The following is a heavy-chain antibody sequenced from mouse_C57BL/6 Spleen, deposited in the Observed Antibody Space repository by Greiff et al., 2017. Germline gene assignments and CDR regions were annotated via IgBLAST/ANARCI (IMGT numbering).Heavy chain of an antibody. CDR3: ARTSSLDY. CDR2: IYPGSGNT. J-gene: IGHJ2*01. CDR1: GYTFTDYY. Sequence: VQLQQSGAELVRPGASVKLSCKASGYTFTDYYINWVKQRPGQGLEWIARIYPGSGNTSYNEKFKGKATLTAEKSSSTAYMQLSSLTSEDSAVYFCARTSSLDYWGQGTTLTVSS. V-gene: IGHV1-76*01.